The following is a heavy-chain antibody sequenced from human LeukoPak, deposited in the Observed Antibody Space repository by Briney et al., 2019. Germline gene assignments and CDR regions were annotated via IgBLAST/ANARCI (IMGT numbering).Heavy chain of an antibody. CDR1: GFTFSSYE. Sequence: GGSLRLSCAASGFTFSSYEMNWVRQAPGEGLEWVSYISSSGSTIYYADSVKGRFTISRDNAKNSLYLQMNSMRAEDTAVYYCARSPAPVVRGPTYYFDYWGHGTLVTVSS. CDR3: ARSPAPVVRGPTYYFDY. J-gene: IGHJ4*01. V-gene: IGHV3-48*03. CDR2: ISSSGSTI. D-gene: IGHD3-10*01.